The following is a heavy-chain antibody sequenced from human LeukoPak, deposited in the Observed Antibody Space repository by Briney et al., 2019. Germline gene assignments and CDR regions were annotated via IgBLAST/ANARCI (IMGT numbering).Heavy chain of an antibody. CDR2: IKQDGSEK. V-gene: IGHV3-7*01. D-gene: IGHD6-13*01. Sequence: GGSLRLSCAAPVFTFSSYWMSWVRQAPGKGLEWVANIKQDGSEKYYVDSVKGRFTISRDNAKNSLYLQMNSLRAEDTAVYYCARGHSSSWYGGLYYYYYMDVWGKGTTVTVSS. CDR3: ARGHSSSWYGGLYYYYYMDV. CDR1: VFTFSSYW. J-gene: IGHJ6*03.